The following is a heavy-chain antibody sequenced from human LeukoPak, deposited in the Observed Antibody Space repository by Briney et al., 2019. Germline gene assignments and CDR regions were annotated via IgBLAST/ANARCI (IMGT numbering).Heavy chain of an antibody. CDR3: ARAPVTSCRGAFCYPFDY. Sequence: GGSLRLSCAASGFTFSTYSTNWVRQAPGKGLEWVSATSSSDDGTYYADSVRGRFTISRDNSKNTLYLQMNRLRVEDAALYYCARAPVTSCRGAFCYPFDYWGQGILVTVSS. D-gene: IGHD2-21*01. J-gene: IGHJ4*02. V-gene: IGHV3-23*01. CDR1: GFTFSTYS. CDR2: TSSSDDGT.